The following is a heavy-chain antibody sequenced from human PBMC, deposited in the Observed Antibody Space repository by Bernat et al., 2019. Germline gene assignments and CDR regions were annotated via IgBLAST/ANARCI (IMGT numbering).Heavy chain of an antibody. J-gene: IGHJ4*02. Sequence: QVQLQQWGAGLLKPSETLSLTCAVYGGSFSGYYWSWIRQPPGKGLEWIGEINHSGSTNYNPSLKSRVTISVDTSKNQFSLKLSSVTAADTAVYYWARVGVNSAGPSDYWGQGTLVTVSS. CDR3: ARVGVNSAGPSDY. CDR1: GGSFSGYY. V-gene: IGHV4-34*01. D-gene: IGHD3-3*01. CDR2: INHSGST.